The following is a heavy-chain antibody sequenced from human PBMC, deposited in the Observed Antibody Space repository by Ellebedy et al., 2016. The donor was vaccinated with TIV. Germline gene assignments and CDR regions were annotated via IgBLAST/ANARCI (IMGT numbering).Heavy chain of an antibody. D-gene: IGHD5-12*01. J-gene: IGHJ4*02. CDR3: ARVGWGYSGGEEY. CDR1: GFTFTSFG. Sequence: ASVKVSCKASGFTFTSFGISWVRQAPGHGLEWMGWISVYNGDTKYAQKLQGRVTMTTDTSTATAYMELRSLTSDDTAVYYCARVGWGYSGGEEYWGQGALVIVSS. V-gene: IGHV1-18*01. CDR2: ISVYNGDT.